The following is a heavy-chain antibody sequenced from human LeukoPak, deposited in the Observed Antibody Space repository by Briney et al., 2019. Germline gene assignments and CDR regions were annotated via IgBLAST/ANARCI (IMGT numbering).Heavy chain of an antibody. CDR2: IRPYNGNT. D-gene: IGHD2-8*01. CDR3: TRTVLDCKNGVCYDY. V-gene: IGHV1-18*01. J-gene: IGHJ4*02. CDR1: GYTFSNYG. Sequence: GASVKVSCKTSGYTFSNYGISWVRQAPGQRLEWMGWIRPYNGNTINAQKVQGRVTVTTDTTTSTAYMELRSLRSDDTAVYYCTRTVLDCKNGVCYDYWGQGTLVTVSS.